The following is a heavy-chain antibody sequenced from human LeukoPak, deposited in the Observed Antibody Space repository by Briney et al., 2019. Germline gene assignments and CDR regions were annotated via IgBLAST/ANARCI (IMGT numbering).Heavy chain of an antibody. CDR2: ISGSGGST. Sequence: GGSLRLSCAASGFTFSSYAMSWVRQAPGKGLEWVSAISGSGGSTYYADSVKGRFTISRDDSKNTLFLQMSSLRPEDTAVYYCARDFGVIRRSWGQGTLVSVSS. J-gene: IGHJ5*02. CDR1: GFTFSSYA. D-gene: IGHD3-3*01. V-gene: IGHV3-23*01. CDR3: ARDFGVIRRS.